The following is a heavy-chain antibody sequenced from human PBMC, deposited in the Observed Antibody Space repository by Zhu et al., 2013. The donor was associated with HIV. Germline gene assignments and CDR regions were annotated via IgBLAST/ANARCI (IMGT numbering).Heavy chain of an antibody. CDR3: ARGVIATQYYGMDV. V-gene: IGHV1-69*06. CDR2: IIPIFGTT. J-gene: IGHJ6*02. D-gene: IGHD6-6*01. Sequence: QVQLVQSGAEVKKPGSSVKVSCKASGGTFSSYPISWVRQAPGQGLEWMGGIIPIFGTTNYAQKFQGRVMITADKSTSSAYLELSSLTSDDTAVYYCARGVIATQYYGMDVWGQGTTGHRLL. CDR1: GGTFSSYP.